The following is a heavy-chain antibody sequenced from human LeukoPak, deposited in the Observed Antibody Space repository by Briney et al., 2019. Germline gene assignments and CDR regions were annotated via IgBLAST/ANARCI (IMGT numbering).Heavy chain of an antibody. CDR3: AALVDYYDSSGYYVDY. CDR1: GFTFTRSA. V-gene: IGHV1-58*02. CDR2: IVVDSGKT. D-gene: IGHD3-22*01. Sequence: GTSVKVSCKASGFTFTRSAMQWVRQARGQRREWIGWIVVDSGKTNYAQKFQERVTISRDMSTSTAYMGLSSLRSEDTAVYYCAALVDYYDSSGYYVDYWGQGTLVTVSS. J-gene: IGHJ4*02.